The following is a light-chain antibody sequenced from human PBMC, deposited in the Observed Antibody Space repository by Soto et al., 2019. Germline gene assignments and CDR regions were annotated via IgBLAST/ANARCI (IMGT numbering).Light chain of an antibody. CDR3: GTWDSSLSAVV. CDR1: SSNIGNNY. V-gene: IGLV1-51*01. CDR2: DNN. J-gene: IGLJ2*01. Sequence: QSVLTQPPLVSAAPGQKVTISCSGSSSNIGNNYVSWYQQLPGTAPKLLIYDNNKRPSGIPDRFSGSKSGTSATLGITGLQTGDEDDYYCGTWDSSLSAVVFGGGTKLTVL.